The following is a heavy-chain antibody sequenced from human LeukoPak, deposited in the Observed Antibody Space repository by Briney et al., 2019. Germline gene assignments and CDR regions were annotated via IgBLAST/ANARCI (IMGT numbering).Heavy chain of an antibody. CDR2: IIPILGIA. V-gene: IGHV1-69*04. Sequence: SVKVSCKASGGTFSSYAISWVRQAPGQGLEWMGRIIPILGIANYAQKFQGRVTITADKSTSTAYMELSSLRSEDTAVYYCARDRELQAFDYWGQGTLVTVSS. J-gene: IGHJ4*02. CDR3: ARDRELQAFDY. CDR1: GGTFSSYA. D-gene: IGHD1-26*01.